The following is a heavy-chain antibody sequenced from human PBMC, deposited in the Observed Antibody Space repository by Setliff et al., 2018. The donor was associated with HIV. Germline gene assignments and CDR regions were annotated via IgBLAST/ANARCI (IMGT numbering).Heavy chain of an antibody. J-gene: IGHJ5*02. Sequence: LSLTCSVSGGSISSGTYHWSWIRQLPGKGLEWIGYIYYSGSTYYNPSLKSRVTISLDTSKNHYSLNLTSVTAADTAVYYCARAAWDYYDTTLLGGSFDPWGQGTLVTVSS. D-gene: IGHD3-22*01. CDR3: ARAAWDYYDTTLLGGSFDP. V-gene: IGHV4-31*03. CDR1: GGSISSGTYH. CDR2: IYYSGST.